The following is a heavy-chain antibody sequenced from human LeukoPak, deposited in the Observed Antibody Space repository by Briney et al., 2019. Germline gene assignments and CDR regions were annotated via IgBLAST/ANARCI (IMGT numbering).Heavy chain of an antibody. CDR2: IYSDGTT. Sequence: PGGSLRLSCAASGVTVSSNYMNWVRQAPGQGLEWVSIIYSDGTTYYADSVKGRFTISRDNSKNTLYLQMNSLRAEDTAVYYCAISFDYWGQGTLVTVSS. J-gene: IGHJ4*02. CDR1: GVTVSSNY. V-gene: IGHV3-53*01. CDR3: AISFDY.